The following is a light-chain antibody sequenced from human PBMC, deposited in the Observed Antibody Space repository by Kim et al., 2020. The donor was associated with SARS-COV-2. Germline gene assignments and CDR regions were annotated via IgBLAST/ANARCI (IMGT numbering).Light chain of an antibody. CDR2: WAS. J-gene: IGKJ5*01. Sequence: RATINCKSSQSVLYSSNNKNYLAWYQQKPGQPPKLLIYWASTRESGVPDRFSGSRSGTDFTLTISSLQAEDVAVYYCQQYYSTITFGQGTRLEIK. CDR1: QSVLYSSNNKNY. V-gene: IGKV4-1*01. CDR3: QQYYSTIT.